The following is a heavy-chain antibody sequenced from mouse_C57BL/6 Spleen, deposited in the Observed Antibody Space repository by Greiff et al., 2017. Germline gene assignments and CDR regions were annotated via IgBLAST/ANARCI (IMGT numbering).Heavy chain of an antibody. V-gene: IGHV5-17*01. CDR2: ISSGSSTI. D-gene: IGHD2-3*01. CDR3: ATIYDGYYDWFAY. CDR1: GFTFSDYG. Sequence: EVMLVESGGGLVKPGGSLKLSCAASGFTFSDYGMHWVRQAPEKGLEWVAYISSGSSTIYYADTVKGRFTISRDNAKNTLFLQMTSLRSEDTAMYYCATIYDGYYDWFAYWGQGTLVTVSA. J-gene: IGHJ3*01.